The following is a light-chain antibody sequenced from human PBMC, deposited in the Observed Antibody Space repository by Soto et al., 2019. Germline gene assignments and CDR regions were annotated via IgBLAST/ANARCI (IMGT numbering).Light chain of an antibody. CDR1: QTIIT. V-gene: IGKV3-20*01. J-gene: IGKJ4*01. CDR3: QQYGNLPLT. Sequence: EIELTQSPGTLSLSPGERATLSCRASQTIITLAWYKQKPGQAPRLLIYGVSRRATGIPARFSGSGSGTDVTLTINRLEPEDSEVYFCQQYGNLPLTFGGGTKVEIK. CDR2: GVS.